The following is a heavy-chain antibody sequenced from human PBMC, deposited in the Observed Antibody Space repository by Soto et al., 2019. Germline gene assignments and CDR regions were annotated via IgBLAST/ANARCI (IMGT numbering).Heavy chain of an antibody. V-gene: IGHV3-11*01. Sequence: LRLSCAASGFTFSDYYMSWIRQAPGKGLEWVSYISSSGSTIYYADSVKGRFTISRDNAQNSLYLQMNSLRAEDTAVYYCAREGRGRYYASSGYFLGALDIWGQGTMVNVSS. CDR2: ISSSGSTI. J-gene: IGHJ3*02. D-gene: IGHD3-22*01. CDR3: AREGRGRYYASSGYFLGALDI. CDR1: GFTFSDYY.